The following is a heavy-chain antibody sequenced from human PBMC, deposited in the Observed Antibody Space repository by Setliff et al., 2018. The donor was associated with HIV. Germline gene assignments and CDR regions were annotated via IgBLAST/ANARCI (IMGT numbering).Heavy chain of an antibody. CDR2: IYHTGST. CDR1: GGSISDNKYY. V-gene: IGHV4-39*01. CDR3: ASRIYYYDTYRVLREEGFDP. Sequence: SETLSLTCSVSGGSISDNKYYWSWIRQPPGRGLEWTGSIYHTGSTNYNPSLKSRVTISVDTSKNQFSLNLTSVTAADTAVYYCASRIYYYDTYRVLREEGFDPWGQGTLVTVSS. D-gene: IGHD3-22*01. J-gene: IGHJ5*02.